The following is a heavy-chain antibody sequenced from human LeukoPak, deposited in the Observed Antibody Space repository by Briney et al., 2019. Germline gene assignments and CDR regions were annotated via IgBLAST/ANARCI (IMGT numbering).Heavy chain of an antibody. Sequence: SETLSLTCAVSGGSISSSNWWSWVRQPPGKGLEWIGEIYHSGSTNYNPSLKSRVTISVDTSKNQFSLKLSSVTAADTAVYYCARLYSSGWYYFDYWGQGTLVTVSS. CDR2: IYHSGST. CDR1: GGSISSSNW. V-gene: IGHV4-4*02. J-gene: IGHJ4*02. D-gene: IGHD6-19*01. CDR3: ARLYSSGWYYFDY.